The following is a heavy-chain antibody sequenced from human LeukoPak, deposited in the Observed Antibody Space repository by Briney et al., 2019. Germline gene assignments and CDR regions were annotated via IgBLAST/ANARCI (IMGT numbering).Heavy chain of an antibody. CDR1: GGSISSYY. CDR2: IYGSGST. J-gene: IGHJ4*02. CDR3: AREIPILTGYKKGFDY. D-gene: IGHD3-9*01. V-gene: IGHV4-59*12. Sequence: SETLSLTCTVSGGSISSYYWSWIRQPPGKGLEWIGHIYGSGSTNYNPSLKSRVTLSVDTSKNQFSLKLSSVTAADTAVYYCAREIPILTGYKKGFDYWGQGTLVTVSS.